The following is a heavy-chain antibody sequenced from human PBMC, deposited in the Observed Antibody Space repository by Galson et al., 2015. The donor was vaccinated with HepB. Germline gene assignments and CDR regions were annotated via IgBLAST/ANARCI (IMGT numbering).Heavy chain of an antibody. V-gene: IGHV3-7*03. J-gene: IGHJ4*02. D-gene: IGHD1-26*01. Sequence: SLRLSCAASGFTFSSYWMSWVRQAPGKGLEWVANIKQDGSEKYYVDSVKGRFTISRDNAKNSLYLQMNSLRAEDTAVYYCARARVGNEGYPEPYYFDYWGQGTLVTVSS. CDR2: IKQDGSEK. CDR1: GFTFSSYW. CDR3: ARARVGNEGYPEPYYFDY.